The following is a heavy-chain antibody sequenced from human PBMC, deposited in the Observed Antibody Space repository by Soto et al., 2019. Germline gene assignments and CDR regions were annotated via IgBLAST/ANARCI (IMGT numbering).Heavy chain of an antibody. V-gene: IGHV3-11*01. CDR2: ISNFDTK. CDR1: GFTFSDYY. Sequence: LRLSCAASGFTFSDYYMTWIRQGPGKGLEWVSHISNFDTKPYSDSVKGRFTISRDNAKNSLFLQMNSLRAEDTAVYYCVIVLGTLLIGPNWFDPWGQGTLVTVSS. D-gene: IGHD3-9*01. J-gene: IGHJ5*02. CDR3: VIVLGTLLIGPNWFDP.